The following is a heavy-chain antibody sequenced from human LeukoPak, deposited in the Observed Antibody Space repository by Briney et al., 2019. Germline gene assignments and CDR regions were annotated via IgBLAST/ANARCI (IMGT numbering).Heavy chain of an antibody. J-gene: IGHJ6*02. CDR3: AKGGMDV. CDR1: GFTFDDYA. CDR2: ISWNSGSI. Sequence: PGGSLRLSCAASGFTFDDYAMHWVRQAPGKGLEWVSGISWNSGSIGYADSVKGRFTISRDNAKNSLYLQMNSLRAEDTALYCCAKGGMDVWGQGTTVTVSS. V-gene: IGHV3-9*01.